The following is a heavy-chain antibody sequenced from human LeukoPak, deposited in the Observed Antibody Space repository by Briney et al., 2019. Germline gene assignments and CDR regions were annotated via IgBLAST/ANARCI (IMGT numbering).Heavy chain of an antibody. CDR2: IYTNGNT. CDR1: GGSISSYY. V-gene: IGHV4-4*07. CDR3: ARSGTYYNNWFDP. D-gene: IGHD3-10*01. J-gene: IGHJ5*02. Sequence: SETLSLTCTVSGGSISSYYWSWIRQPAGKGLEWIGHIYTNGNTNFNPSLKSRVTISVDTSKNQFSLNLNSVTAADTAVYYCARSGTYYNNWFDPWGQGTLVIVSS.